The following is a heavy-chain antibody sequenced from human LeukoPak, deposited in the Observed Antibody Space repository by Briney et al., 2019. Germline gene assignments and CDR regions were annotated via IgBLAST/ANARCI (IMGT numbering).Heavy chain of an antibody. V-gene: IGHV3-23*01. CDR2: ISGSGGST. CDR3: AKMGVVAARPGTFDY. CDR1: GFTFTSYA. Sequence: GSLSLSCAASGFTFTSYAMSWVRQAPGKGLEWVSAISGSGGSTYHADSVKGRFTISRDNSKNTLYLQMNSLRAEVTAVYYCAKMGVVAARPGTFDYWGQGTLVTVSS. D-gene: IGHD6-6*01. J-gene: IGHJ4*02.